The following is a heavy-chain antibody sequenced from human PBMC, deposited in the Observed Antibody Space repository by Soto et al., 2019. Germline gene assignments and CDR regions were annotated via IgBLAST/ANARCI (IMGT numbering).Heavy chain of an antibody. CDR2: IYYSGSA. J-gene: IGHJ4*02. CDR1: GVSINTYY. Sequence: QVQLQESGPGLVKPSETLSLTCTVSGVSINTYYWSWIRQPPGEGLEWIGYIYYSGSANYNPSLKSRVTISVETSKNQSSLKLSSVSAADTAIYYCARMISTWCQTDFWGQGTLVTVSS. V-gene: IGHV4-59*01. D-gene: IGHD6-13*01. CDR3: ARMISTWCQTDF.